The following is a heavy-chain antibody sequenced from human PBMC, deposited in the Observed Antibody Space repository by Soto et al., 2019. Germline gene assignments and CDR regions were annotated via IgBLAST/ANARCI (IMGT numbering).Heavy chain of an antibody. CDR3: ARLGYYHSGGPP. CDR2: VNDGGRP. D-gene: IGHD3-22*01. Sequence: QVQLQQWGAGLLKPSETLSLTCAVYGGSFSAYYWSWIRQPPGKGLEWIGEVNDGGRPNYSVSLKSRLTISLDTSNNQFSLKLSSVTAADTAVYYCARLGYYHSGGPPWGQGTLVTVSS. CDR1: GGSFSAYY. V-gene: IGHV4-34*01. J-gene: IGHJ4*02.